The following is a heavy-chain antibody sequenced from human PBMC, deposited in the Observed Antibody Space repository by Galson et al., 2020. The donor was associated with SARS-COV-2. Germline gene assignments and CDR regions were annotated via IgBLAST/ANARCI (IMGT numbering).Heavy chain of an antibody. J-gene: IGHJ4*02. V-gene: IGHV4-39*01. Sequence: SETLSLTCTVSGGSISSSSYYWGWIRQPPGKGLEWIGSIYYSGSTYYNPSLKSRVTISVDTSKNQFSLKLSSVTAADTAVYYCANFPGEMATMTDDYWGQGTLVTVSS. CDR1: GGSISSSSYY. CDR3: ANFPGEMATMTDDY. CDR2: IYYSGST. D-gene: IGHD5-12*01.